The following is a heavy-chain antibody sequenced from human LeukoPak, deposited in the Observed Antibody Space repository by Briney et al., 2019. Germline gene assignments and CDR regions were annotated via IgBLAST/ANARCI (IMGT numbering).Heavy chain of an antibody. CDR2: IYDNGDA. V-gene: IGHV3-53*04. Sequence: GGSLRLSCAASGFTVSSNYMSWVRQVPGKGLEWVSVIYDNGDAYSADSVKGRFTISRHNSKNTLYLQMNSLSPEDTAVYYCAGGSRRDGYDYWGQGTLVTVSS. CDR3: AGGSRRDGYDY. J-gene: IGHJ4*02. CDR1: GFTVSSNY. D-gene: IGHD5-24*01.